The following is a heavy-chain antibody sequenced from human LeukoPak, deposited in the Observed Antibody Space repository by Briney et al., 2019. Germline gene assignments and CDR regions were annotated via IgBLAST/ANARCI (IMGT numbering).Heavy chain of an antibody. D-gene: IGHD3-9*01. CDR2: ISSSGSTI. J-gene: IGHJ4*02. CDR3: AGFPLRYFDWLFAFDY. V-gene: IGHV3-48*03. CDR1: GFTFSSYE. Sequence: PGGSLRLSCAASGFTFSSYEMNWVRQAPGKGLGWVSYISSSGSTIYYADSVKGRFTISRDNAKNSLYLQMNSLRAEDTAVYYCAGFPLRYFDWLFAFDYWGQGTLVTVSS.